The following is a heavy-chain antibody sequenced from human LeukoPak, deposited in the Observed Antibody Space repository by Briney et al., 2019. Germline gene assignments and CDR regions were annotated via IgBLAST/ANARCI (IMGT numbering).Heavy chain of an antibody. V-gene: IGHV4-4*07. CDR2: IYTSGST. J-gene: IGHJ4*02. CDR1: GGSISSYY. Sequence: SETLALTCTVSGGSISSYYWSWIRQPAGKGLEWIGRIYTSGSTNYNPSLKSRVTMSVDTSKNQFSLKLSSVTAADTAVYYCARESVVPAAIDYWGQGTLVTVSS. CDR3: ARESVVPAAIDY. D-gene: IGHD2-2*01.